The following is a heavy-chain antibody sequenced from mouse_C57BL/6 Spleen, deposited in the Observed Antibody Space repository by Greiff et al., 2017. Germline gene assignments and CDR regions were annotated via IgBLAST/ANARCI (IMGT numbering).Heavy chain of an antibody. CDR2: ISSGSSTI. CDR1: GFTFSDYG. V-gene: IGHV5-17*01. Sequence: EVKLMESGGGLVKPGGSLKLSCAASGFTFSDYGMHWVRQAPEKGLEWVAYISSGSSTIYYADTVKGRFTISRDNAKNTLFLQMTSLRSEDTAMYYCARHDYGGAMDYWGQGTSVTVSS. CDR3: ARHDYGGAMDY. J-gene: IGHJ4*01. D-gene: IGHD2-4*01.